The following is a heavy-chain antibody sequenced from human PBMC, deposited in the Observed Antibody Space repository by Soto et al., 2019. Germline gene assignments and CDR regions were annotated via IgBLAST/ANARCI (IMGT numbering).Heavy chain of an antibody. V-gene: IGHV3-23*01. CDR2: ISGSGGST. Sequence: PGGSLRLSCAASGFTFSSYAMSWVRQAPGKGLEWVSAISGSGGSTYYADSVKGRFTISRDNSKNTLYLQMNSLRAEDTAVYYCAKFSQGYYYDSSGYYSGDYYYYGMDVWGQGTTVTVS. J-gene: IGHJ6*02. D-gene: IGHD3-22*01. CDR1: GFTFSSYA. CDR3: AKFSQGYYYDSSGYYSGDYYYYGMDV.